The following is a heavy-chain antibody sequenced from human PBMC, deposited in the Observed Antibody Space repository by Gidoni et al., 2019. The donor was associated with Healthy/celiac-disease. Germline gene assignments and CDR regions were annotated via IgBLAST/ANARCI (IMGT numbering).Heavy chain of an antibody. CDR2: IYYSGST. Sequence: QVQLQESGPGLVKLSLTLSPTCTVPGGSISSGGSYWSWIRQHPGKGLEWIGYIYYSGSTYYNPSLKSRVTISVDTSKNQCSLKLSSVTAADTAVYYCARDRIQLLYFDLWGRGTLVTVSS. D-gene: IGHD5-18*01. CDR3: ARDRIQLLYFDL. J-gene: IGHJ2*01. V-gene: IGHV4-31*03. CDR1: GGSISSGGSY.